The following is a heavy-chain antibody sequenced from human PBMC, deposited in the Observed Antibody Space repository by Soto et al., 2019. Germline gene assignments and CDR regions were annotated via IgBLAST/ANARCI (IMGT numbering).Heavy chain of an antibody. V-gene: IGHV3-21*01. CDR1: GFTFSNYN. CDR3: AREGALKAFAS. Sequence: GGSLTLSCVASGFTFSNYNMNWVRQAPGKGLEWVSHICMTSIYIHYADSGKGRFTISRDNAKNSVYLQMDSLRVKATAVYDCAREGALKAFASWGQGALVTVSS. CDR2: ICMTSIYI. J-gene: IGHJ5*01.